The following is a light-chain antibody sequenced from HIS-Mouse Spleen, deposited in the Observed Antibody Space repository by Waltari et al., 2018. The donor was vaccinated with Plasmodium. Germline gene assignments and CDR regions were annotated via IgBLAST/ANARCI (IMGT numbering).Light chain of an antibody. CDR2: KDS. Sequence: SYELTQPPSVSVFPGQTARITCSGDALPKQYAYWYQQKPGQAPVLGIYKDSERPSGIPERFSGSSSGTTVTLTISGVQAEDEADYYCQSADSSGTYRVFGGGTKLTVL. CDR3: QSADSSGTYRV. V-gene: IGLV3-25*03. J-gene: IGLJ2*01. CDR1: ALPKQY.